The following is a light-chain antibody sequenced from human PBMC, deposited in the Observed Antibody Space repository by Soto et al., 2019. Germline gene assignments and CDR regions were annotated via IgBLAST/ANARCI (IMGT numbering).Light chain of an antibody. CDR3: ASWDDSLYGVYV. J-gene: IGLJ1*01. CDR2: RDN. CDR1: SSNIGSNF. V-gene: IGLV1-47*01. Sequence: QSVLTQPPSASGTPGQRATISCSGSSSNIGSNFVYWYLQLPGTAPKLLIYRDNQRPSGVPDRFSGSKSGTSASLAISGLRSEDEATYYCASWDDSLYGVYVFGSGTKVTVL.